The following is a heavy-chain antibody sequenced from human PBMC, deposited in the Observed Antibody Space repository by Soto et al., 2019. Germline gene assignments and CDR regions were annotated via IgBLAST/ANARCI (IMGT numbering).Heavy chain of an antibody. Sequence: EVQLVETGGGLIQPGGSLRLSCAASGFTVSSNYMSWVRQAPGKGLECVSVIYSGGSTYYADSVKGRFNISRDNSKNTLYLQMNSLRAEDTAVYYCARQTYSSSWGYYYSYGMDVWGQGTTVTVSS. D-gene: IGHD6-13*01. J-gene: IGHJ6*02. V-gene: IGHV3-53*02. CDR2: IYSGGST. CDR3: ARQTYSSSWGYYYSYGMDV. CDR1: GFTVSSNY.